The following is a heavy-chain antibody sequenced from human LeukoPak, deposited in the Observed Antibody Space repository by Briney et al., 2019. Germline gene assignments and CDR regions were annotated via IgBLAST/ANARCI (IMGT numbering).Heavy chain of an antibody. CDR2: INTKSGDT. V-gene: IGHV1-2*02. CDR3: ARVYGSGYDFRGAFDI. D-gene: IGHD5-12*01. CDR1: GYTFTDYY. Sequence: ASVKVSCKASGYTFTDYYIHWVRQAPGQGPEFMGWINTKSGDTNYAQKFQGRVTMTRDTSISTAYMEVSRLRSDDTAVYYCARVYGSGYDFRGAFDIWGQGTMVTVSS. J-gene: IGHJ3*02.